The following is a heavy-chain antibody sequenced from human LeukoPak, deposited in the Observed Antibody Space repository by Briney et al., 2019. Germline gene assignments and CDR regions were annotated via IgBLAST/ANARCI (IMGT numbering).Heavy chain of an antibody. CDR1: GFTFSSYA. D-gene: IGHD2-2*01. J-gene: IGHJ4*02. CDR3: AKEISLSGTSHPFDY. V-gene: IGHV3-23*01. Sequence: GGSLRLSCAASGFTFSSYAMSWVRQAPGKGLEWVSAISGSGGSIYYADSVKGRFTISRDNSKNTLYLQMNSLRAEDTAVYYCAKEISLSGTSHPFDYWGQGTLVTVSS. CDR2: ISGSGGSI.